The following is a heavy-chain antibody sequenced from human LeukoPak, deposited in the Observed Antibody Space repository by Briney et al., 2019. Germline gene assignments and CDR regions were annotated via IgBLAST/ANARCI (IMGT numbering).Heavy chain of an antibody. CDR2: IYSGGST. D-gene: IGHD5-12*01. J-gene: IGHJ4*02. CDR1: GFTVSSNY. V-gene: IGHV3-66*01. Sequence: GGSLRLSCAASGFTVSSNYMSWVRQAPGKGLEWVLVIYSGGSTYYADSVKGRFTISRDNSKNTLYLQMNSLRAEDTAVYYCARVGRDGYNYVIVGYWGQGTLVTVSS. CDR3: ARVGRDGYNYVIVGY.